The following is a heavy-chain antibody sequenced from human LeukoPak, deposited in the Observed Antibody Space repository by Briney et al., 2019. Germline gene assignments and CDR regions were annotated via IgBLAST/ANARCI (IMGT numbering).Heavy chain of an antibody. J-gene: IGHJ5*02. CDR3: ARDKAAAYLDWFDP. CDR1: GFTFDDYG. Sequence: PGGSLRLSCAASGFTFDDYGMSWVRQAPGKGLEWVSGINWNGGSTGYADSVKGRFTISRDNAKNSLYLQMNSLRAEDTAVYYCARDKAAAYLDWFDPWGQGTLVTVSS. D-gene: IGHD6-13*01. V-gene: IGHV3-20*04. CDR2: INWNGGST.